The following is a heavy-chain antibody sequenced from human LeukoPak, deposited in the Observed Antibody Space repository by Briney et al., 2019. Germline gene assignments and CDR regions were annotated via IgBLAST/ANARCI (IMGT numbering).Heavy chain of an antibody. D-gene: IGHD6-25*01. V-gene: IGHV3-30*04. CDR3: ARDPQRGAPDYFDS. CDR2: ISYDGKIK. Sequence: GGSLRLSCAASGFTFRTSPMHWVRQAPGKGLEWVAVISYDGKIKVYADPVKGRFTISRYIAKNMLYLEMNSLRTEDTAVYYCARDPQRGAPDYFDSWGQGTLVTVSS. CDR1: GFTFRTSP. J-gene: IGHJ4*02.